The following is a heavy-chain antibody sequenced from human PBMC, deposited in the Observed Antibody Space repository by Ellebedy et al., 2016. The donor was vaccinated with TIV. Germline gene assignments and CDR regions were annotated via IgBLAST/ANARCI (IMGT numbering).Heavy chain of an antibody. V-gene: IGHV3-23*01. CDR3: ARDPVGVGPAFDV. D-gene: IGHD4-23*01. J-gene: IGHJ3*01. CDR2: ITESGGNP. CDR1: GLTFSSHA. Sequence: GESLKISCAASGLTFSSHAMSWVRQAPGKGLEWVSSITESGGNPYYADSVKGRFTISRDNSKDTLFLQMNSLRAEDTAIYFCARDPVGVGPAFDVWGQGTMVTVYS.